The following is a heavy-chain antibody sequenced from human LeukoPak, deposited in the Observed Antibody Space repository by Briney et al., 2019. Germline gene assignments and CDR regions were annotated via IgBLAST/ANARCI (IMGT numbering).Heavy chain of an antibody. CDR1: GGSISSYY. CDR2: IYTSGST. Sequence: SETLSLTCTVSGGSISSYYWSWIRQPAGKGLEWIGRIYTSGSTNYNPSLKSRVTVSVDTSKNQFSLKLSSVTAADTAVYYCAREITLYFWSGYLDYWGQGTLVTVSS. J-gene: IGHJ4*02. D-gene: IGHD3-3*01. V-gene: IGHV4-4*07. CDR3: AREITLYFWSGYLDY.